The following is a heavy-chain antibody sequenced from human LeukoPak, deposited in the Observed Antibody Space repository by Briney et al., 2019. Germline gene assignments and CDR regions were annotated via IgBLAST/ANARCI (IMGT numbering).Heavy chain of an antibody. CDR3: ARALAGTYYYDSSGYYWGKKREEYFDY. D-gene: IGHD3-22*01. Sequence: SQTLSLTCTVSGGSISSGGYYWSWIRQHPGKGLEWIGYIYYSGSTYYNPSLKSRVTISVDTSKNQFSLKLSSVTAADTAVYYCARALAGTYYYDSSGYYWGKKREEYFDYWGQGTLVTVSS. CDR2: IYYSGST. V-gene: IGHV4-31*03. CDR1: GGSISSGGYY. J-gene: IGHJ4*02.